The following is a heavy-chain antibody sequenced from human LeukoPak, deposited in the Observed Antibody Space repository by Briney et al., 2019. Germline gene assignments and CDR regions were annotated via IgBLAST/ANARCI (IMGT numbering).Heavy chain of an antibody. Sequence: ASVKLSCKASGYTFTSYDINWVRQATGQGLEWMGWMNPNSGNTGYAQKFQGRVAMTRNTSISTAYMELSSLRSEDTAVYYCARRLIGQWLVPNWGQGTLVTVSS. V-gene: IGHV1-8*01. CDR1: GYTFTSYD. J-gene: IGHJ4*02. CDR2: MNPNSGNT. D-gene: IGHD6-19*01. CDR3: ARRLIGQWLVPN.